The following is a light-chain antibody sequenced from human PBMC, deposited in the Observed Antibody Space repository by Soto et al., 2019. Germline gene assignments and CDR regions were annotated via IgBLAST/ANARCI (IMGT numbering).Light chain of an antibody. CDR2: RDS. V-gene: IGLV3-9*01. Sequence: SSELTQPPSVSVALGQTARITCGGNNIGSKNVHWYQQKPGQAPVLVIYRDSSRPSGIPERFSGSNSGNTATLTITRAQDGDEADYYCQVWDSGTEVVGGGTKLAVL. CDR1: NIGSKN. J-gene: IGLJ2*01. CDR3: QVWDSGTEV.